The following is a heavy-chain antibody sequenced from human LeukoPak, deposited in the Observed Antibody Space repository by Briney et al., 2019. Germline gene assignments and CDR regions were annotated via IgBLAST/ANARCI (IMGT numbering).Heavy chain of an antibody. Sequence: GGSLRLSCAASGFTFSSYGMHWVRQAPGKGLEWVAVIWYDGSNKYYADSVKGRFTISRDNSKNTLYLQMNSLRAEDTAVYYCARSSGSYEAFDIWGQGTMVTVSS. CDR1: GFTFSSYG. CDR2: IWYDGSNK. V-gene: IGHV3-33*01. J-gene: IGHJ3*02. D-gene: IGHD3-10*01. CDR3: ARSSGSYEAFDI.